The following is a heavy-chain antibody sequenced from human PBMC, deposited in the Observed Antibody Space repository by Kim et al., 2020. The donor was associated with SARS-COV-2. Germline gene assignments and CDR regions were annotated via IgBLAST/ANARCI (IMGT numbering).Heavy chain of an antibody. CDR1: GFTFSSYG. CDR3: AKEHYDFWSGYDAFDI. CDR2: ISYDGSNK. V-gene: IGHV3-30*18. J-gene: IGHJ3*02. Sequence: GGSLRLSCAASGFTFSSYGMHWVRQAPGKGLEWVAVISYDGSNKYYADSVKGRFTISRDNSKNTLYLQMNSLRAEDTAVYYCAKEHYDFWSGYDAFDIWGQGTMVTVSS. D-gene: IGHD3-3*01.